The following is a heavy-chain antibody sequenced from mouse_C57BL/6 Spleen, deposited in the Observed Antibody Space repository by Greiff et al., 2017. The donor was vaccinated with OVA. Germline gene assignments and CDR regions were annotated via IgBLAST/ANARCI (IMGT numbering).Heavy chain of an antibody. J-gene: IGHJ1*03. V-gene: IGHV1-69*01. CDR2: IDPSDSYT. CDR1: GYTFTSYW. CDR3: ARGDGYPADV. D-gene: IGHD2-3*01. Sequence: QVQLQQPGAELVLPGASVKLSCKASGYTFTSYWMHWVKQRPGQGLEWIGEIDPSDSYTNYNQKFKGKFTLTVDKSSSTAYMQLSSLTAEDTAVYYCARGDGYPADVWGTGTTVTVSS.